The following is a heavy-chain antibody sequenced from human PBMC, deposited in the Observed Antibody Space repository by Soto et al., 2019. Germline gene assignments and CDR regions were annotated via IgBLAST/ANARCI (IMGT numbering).Heavy chain of an antibody. V-gene: IGHV3-23*01. D-gene: IGHD1-26*01. CDR1: GFTFSSYA. CDR3: AKDGYHSVGATFDY. J-gene: IGHJ4*02. CDR2: ISGSGGST. Sequence: GGSLRLSCAASGFTFSSYAMSWVRQAPGKGLEWVSAISGSGGSTYYADSVKGRFTISRDNSKNTLYLKMNSRTAEDTVVYYCAKDGYHSVGATFDYWGQGTLVTVSS.